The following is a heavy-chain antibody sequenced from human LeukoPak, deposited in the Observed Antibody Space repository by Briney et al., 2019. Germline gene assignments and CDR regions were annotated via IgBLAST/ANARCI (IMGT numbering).Heavy chain of an antibody. CDR3: ARDREDIAVAGKGYFDY. Sequence: EASVKVSCKASGGTFSSYAISWVRQAPGQGLEWMGRIIPILGIANYAQKFQGRVTITADKSTSTAYMELSSLRSEDTAVYYCARDREDIAVAGKGYFDYWGQGTLVTVSS. CDR1: GGTFSSYA. D-gene: IGHD6-19*01. CDR2: IIPILGIA. V-gene: IGHV1-69*04. J-gene: IGHJ4*02.